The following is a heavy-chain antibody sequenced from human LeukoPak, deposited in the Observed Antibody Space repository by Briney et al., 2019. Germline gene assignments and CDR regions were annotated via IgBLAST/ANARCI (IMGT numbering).Heavy chain of an antibody. CDR3: ARVGDFWSGYYQTYYYYMDV. CDR1: GYTFTGYY. J-gene: IGHJ6*03. V-gene: IGHV1-2*02. Sequence: ASVKVSCKASGYTFTGYYMHWVRQAPGQGLEWMGWINPNSGGTNHAQKFQGRVTMTRDTSISTAYMELSRLRSDDTAVYYCARVGDFWSGYYQTYYYYMDVWGKGTTVTVSS. D-gene: IGHD3-3*01. CDR2: INPNSGGT.